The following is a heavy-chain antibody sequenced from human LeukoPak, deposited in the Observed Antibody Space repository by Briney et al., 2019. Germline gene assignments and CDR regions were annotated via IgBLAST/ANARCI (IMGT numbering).Heavy chain of an antibody. Sequence: SETLSLTCTVSGYSVSSGYYWGWIRQPPGKGLEWIGSIYHSGSTYYNPSLKSRVTISVDTSKNQFSLKLSSVTAADTAVYYCARHGDRFDYWGQGTLVTVSS. V-gene: IGHV4-38-2*02. CDR1: GYSVSSGYY. CDR2: IYHSGST. D-gene: IGHD4-17*01. J-gene: IGHJ4*02. CDR3: ARHGDRFDY.